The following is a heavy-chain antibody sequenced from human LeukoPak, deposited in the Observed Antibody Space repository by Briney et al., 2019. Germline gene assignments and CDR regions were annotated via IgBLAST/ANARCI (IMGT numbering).Heavy chain of an antibody. J-gene: IGHJ5*02. D-gene: IGHD2-15*01. CDR1: GGSFSGYY. V-gene: IGHV4-34*01. Sequence: SETLSVTCAVYGGSFSGYYWSWIRQPPGKRLEWIGEINHSGGTNYNPSLKSRVTISVDTSKNQFSLKLSSVTAADTAVYYCARGRIKYCSGGSCYSGSGWFDPWGQGTLVTVSS. CDR3: ARGRIKYCSGGSCYSGSGWFDP. CDR2: INHSGGT.